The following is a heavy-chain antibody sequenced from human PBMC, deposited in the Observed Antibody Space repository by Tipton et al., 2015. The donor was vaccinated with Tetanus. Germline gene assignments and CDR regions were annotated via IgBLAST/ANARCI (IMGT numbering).Heavy chain of an antibody. CDR3: ARGSRFWFDN. CDR1: GDSITTGGSY. CDR2: ILYTGST. Sequence: TLPLTCTVSGDSITTGGSYWSWIRQHPGKGLEWIGYILYTGSTYHNPSLKSRLTISVDTSKNQFSLNLTSVTAADTAAYYCARGSRFWFDNWGQGTLVTVSS. V-gene: IGHV4-31*03. J-gene: IGHJ4*02.